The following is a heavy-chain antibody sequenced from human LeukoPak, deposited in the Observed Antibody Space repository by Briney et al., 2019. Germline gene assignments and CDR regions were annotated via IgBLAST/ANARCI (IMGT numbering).Heavy chain of an antibody. Sequence: GASVKVSCKASGNTFAGYYVHWVRQAPGQGLEWMGWINTHNGATNYAQHFQGRVTMTTDTAVTTAYMELSRLRSDDTAVYYCARDEAAAGTTEYYYYMDVWGKGTTVTVSS. D-gene: IGHD6-13*01. CDR2: INTHNGAT. J-gene: IGHJ6*03. CDR3: ARDEAAAGTTEYYYYMDV. CDR1: GNTFAGYY. V-gene: IGHV1-2*02.